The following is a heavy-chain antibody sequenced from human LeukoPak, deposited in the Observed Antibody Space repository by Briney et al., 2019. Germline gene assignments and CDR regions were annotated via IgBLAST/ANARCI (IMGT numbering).Heavy chain of an antibody. CDR1: GFTFSSYW. CDR3: ARSIMVGPNYGWFDP. Sequence: GGSLRLSCAASGFTFSSYWMSWVRQAPGKGLEWVAKIKQDGSENYYVDSVKGRFTISRENAKNSLYLQMNSLRAEDTAVYYCARSIMVGPNYGWFDPWGQGTLVTVSS. CDR2: IKQDGSEN. J-gene: IGHJ5*02. D-gene: IGHD2-21*01. V-gene: IGHV3-7*01.